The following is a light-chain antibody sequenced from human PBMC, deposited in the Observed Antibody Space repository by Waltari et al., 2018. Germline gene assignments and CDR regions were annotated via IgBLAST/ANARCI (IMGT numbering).Light chain of an antibody. Sequence: DIQMTQSPSTLSASVGDRVTITCRASQSIRSWLAWYQQKPGRAPKLLIYQSSNLKTGVPSRFSGSGSQTEFTLTVSRLQPDDFATYYCQQYNSFPYTFGQGTNLEI. CDR2: QSS. V-gene: IGKV1-5*03. J-gene: IGKJ2*01. CDR1: QSIRSW. CDR3: QQYNSFPYT.